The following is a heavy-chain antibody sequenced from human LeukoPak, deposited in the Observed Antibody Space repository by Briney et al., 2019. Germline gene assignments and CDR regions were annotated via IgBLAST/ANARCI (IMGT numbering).Heavy chain of an antibody. J-gene: IGHJ3*01. CDR3: ARDGRALLSD. D-gene: IGHD2/OR15-2a*01. Sequence: QSGGSLRLSCAASGFTVSSNYMSWVRQAPGKGLEWVSVSYSGGSTYYADSVKGRFIISRDNSKNTLCLQMYSLRAEDTAVYYCARDGRALLSDWGQGTMVTVSS. CDR2: SYSGGST. CDR1: GFTVSSNY. V-gene: IGHV3-66*01.